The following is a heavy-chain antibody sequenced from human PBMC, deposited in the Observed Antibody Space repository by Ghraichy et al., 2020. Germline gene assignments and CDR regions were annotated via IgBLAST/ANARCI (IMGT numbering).Heavy chain of an antibody. Sequence: SETLSLTCAVYGGSFSGYYWSWIRQPPGKGLEWIGEINHSGSTNYNPSLKSRVTISVDTSKNQFSLKLSSVTAADTAVYYCARKISYGGYYYGMDVWGQGTTVTVSS. J-gene: IGHJ6*02. CDR2: INHSGST. CDR3: ARKISYGGYYYGMDV. V-gene: IGHV4-34*01. D-gene: IGHD5-18*01. CDR1: GGSFSGYY.